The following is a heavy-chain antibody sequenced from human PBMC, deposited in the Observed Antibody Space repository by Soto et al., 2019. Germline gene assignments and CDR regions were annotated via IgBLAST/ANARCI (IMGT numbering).Heavy chain of an antibody. CDR1: GFTFSAYV. J-gene: IGHJ3*01. Sequence: QVRLVESGGGVVQPGTSLRLSCAASGFTFSAYVIHWVRQSAGKGLEWVASMTYDGATEYYADSVKGRFTMSRDNSKRALSLQMTSLKPDDTAVYYCARVRLSIAVKDELDVWGQGTTVTVSS. V-gene: IGHV3-30*14. D-gene: IGHD3-3*02. CDR3: ARVRLSIAVKDELDV. CDR2: MTYDGATE.